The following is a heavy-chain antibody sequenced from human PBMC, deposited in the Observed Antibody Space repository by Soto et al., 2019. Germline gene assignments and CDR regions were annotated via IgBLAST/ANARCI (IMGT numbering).Heavy chain of an antibody. V-gene: IGHV1-24*01. CDR1: GYTLTELS. Sequence: ASVKVSCKVSGYTLTELSMHWVRQAPGEGLEWMGGFDPEDGETIYAQKFQGRVTMTEDTSTDTAYMELSSLRSEDTAVYYCATWDSSSSWQIDYWGQGTLVTVSS. CDR3: ATWDSSSSWQIDY. J-gene: IGHJ4*02. CDR2: FDPEDGET. D-gene: IGHD6-13*01.